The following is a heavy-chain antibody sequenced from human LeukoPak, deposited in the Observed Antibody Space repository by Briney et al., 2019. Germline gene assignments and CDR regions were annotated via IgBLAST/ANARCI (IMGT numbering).Heavy chain of an antibody. Sequence: SETLSLTCTVSGDSISGYYWTWVRQPAGKGLEWIGYIYYSGSTNYNPSLKSRVTISVDTSKNQFSLKLSSVTAADTAVYYCARSYYYDSSGYYYYYYYYMDVWGKGTTVTVSS. J-gene: IGHJ6*03. CDR1: GDSISGYY. CDR2: IYYSGST. CDR3: ARSYYYDSSGYYYYYYYYMDV. V-gene: IGHV4-59*08. D-gene: IGHD3-22*01.